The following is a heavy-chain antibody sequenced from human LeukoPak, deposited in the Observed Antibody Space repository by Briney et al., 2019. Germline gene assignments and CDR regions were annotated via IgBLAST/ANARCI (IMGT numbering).Heavy chain of an antibody. CDR1: GGSISSSSYY. V-gene: IGHV4-39*07. CDR3: AGRTSPTYYYYYMDV. J-gene: IGHJ6*03. Sequence: PSETLSLTCTVSGGSISSSSYYWGWIRQPPGKGLEWIGSIYYSGSTYYNPSLKSRVTISVDTSKNQFSLKLSSVTAADTAVYYCAGRTSPTYYYYYMDVWGKGTTVTVSS. D-gene: IGHD2-2*01. CDR2: IYYSGST.